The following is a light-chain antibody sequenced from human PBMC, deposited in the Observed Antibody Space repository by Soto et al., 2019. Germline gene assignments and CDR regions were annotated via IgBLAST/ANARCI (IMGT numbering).Light chain of an antibody. CDR3: HTYNSYSLHT. Sequence: EIVLTQSPGTLSLSPGERATLSCRASQSVSTSYLAWYQQKPGQAPRLLIYGASSRATGIPERFSGSGSGTDFTLTISRLEPEDFATYYCHTYNSYSLHTFGQGTKLEIK. J-gene: IGKJ2*01. V-gene: IGKV3-20*01. CDR2: GAS. CDR1: QSVSTSY.